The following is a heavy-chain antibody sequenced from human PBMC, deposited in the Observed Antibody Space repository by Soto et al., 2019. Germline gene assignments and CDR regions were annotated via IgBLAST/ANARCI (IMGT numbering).Heavy chain of an antibody. CDR1: GGSLRTSV. CDR2: VIPILGTA. V-gene: IGHV1-69*01. CDR3: ARLGHPGH. Sequence: QVQLVQSGAEVKKPGSSVKVSCTASGGSLRTSVISWVRQAPAQRLEWMGGVIPILGTANYAQKFQGRVTMTADEPPRTAYMDLSSLSPADTAVYYCARLGHPGHWGPGTLVIVSS. J-gene: IGHJ4*02.